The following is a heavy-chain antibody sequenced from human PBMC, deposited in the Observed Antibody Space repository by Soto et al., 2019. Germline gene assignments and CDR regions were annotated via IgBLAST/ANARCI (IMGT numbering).Heavy chain of an antibody. Sequence: GGSLRLSCAASGFTFSSYAMHWVRQAPGKGLEWVAVISYDGSNKYYADSVKGRFTISRDNSKNTLYLQMNSLRAEDTAVYYCATDYGSGSYYNDYWGQGTLVTVSS. J-gene: IGHJ4*02. D-gene: IGHD3-10*01. CDR3: ATDYGSGSYYNDY. V-gene: IGHV3-30-3*01. CDR2: ISYDGSNK. CDR1: GFTFSSYA.